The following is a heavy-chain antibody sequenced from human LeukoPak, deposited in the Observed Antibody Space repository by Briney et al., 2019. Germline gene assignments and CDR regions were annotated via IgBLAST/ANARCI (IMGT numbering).Heavy chain of an antibody. CDR2: ISSSSSYI. CDR3: ASESRYSGYDFDY. V-gene: IGHV3-21*01. CDR1: GFTFSSYS. Sequence: GGSLRLSCAASGFTFSSYSMNWVRQAPGKGLEWVSSISSSSSYIYYADSVKGRFTISRDNAKNSLYLQMNSLRAEDTAVYYCASESRYSGYDFDYWGQGTLVTVSS. J-gene: IGHJ4*02. D-gene: IGHD5-12*01.